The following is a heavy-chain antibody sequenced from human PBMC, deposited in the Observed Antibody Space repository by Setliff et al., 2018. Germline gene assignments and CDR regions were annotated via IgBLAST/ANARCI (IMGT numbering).Heavy chain of an antibody. CDR2: INHSGST. J-gene: IGHJ4*02. CDR1: GGSFSGYY. V-gene: IGHV4-34*01. D-gene: IGHD3-10*01. Sequence: SETLSLTCAVYGGSFSGYYWSWIRQPPGKGLEWIGEINHSGSTNYNPSLKSRVTISVDTSKNQFSLKLSSVTAADTAVYYCARGLRITMVRGANRGVDYWGQGTLVTVS. CDR3: ARGLRITMVRGANRGVDY.